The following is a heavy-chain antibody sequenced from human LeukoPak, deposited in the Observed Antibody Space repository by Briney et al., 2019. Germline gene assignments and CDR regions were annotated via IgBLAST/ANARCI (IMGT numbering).Heavy chain of an antibody. J-gene: IGHJ3*02. D-gene: IGHD3-22*01. CDR3: AREPSYYYDSSGFSGAFDI. Sequence: SVKVSCKASGGTFSSYAISWARQAPGQGLEWMGGIIPIFGTANYTQKFQGRVTITTDESTSTAYMELSSLRSEDTAVYYCAREPSYYYDSSGFSGAFDIWGQGTMVTVSS. V-gene: IGHV1-69*05. CDR2: IIPIFGTA. CDR1: GGTFSSYA.